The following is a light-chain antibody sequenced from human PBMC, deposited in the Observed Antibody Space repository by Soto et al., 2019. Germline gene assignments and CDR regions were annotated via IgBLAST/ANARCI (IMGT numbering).Light chain of an antibody. CDR3: QQSYNSPQT. CDR2: AAS. J-gene: IGKJ1*01. Sequence: DIQMTQSPSSLSASVGDEVTITCRASQTIMTYLNWYQLKPGKPPRLLIYAASSLQSGVPSRFSRSGSGTDFTLTISSLQPEDFATYSCQQSYNSPQTFGRGTKVDIK. V-gene: IGKV1-39*01. CDR1: QTIMTY.